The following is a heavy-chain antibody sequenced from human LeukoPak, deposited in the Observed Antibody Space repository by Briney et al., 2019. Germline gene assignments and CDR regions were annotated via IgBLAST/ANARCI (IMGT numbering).Heavy chain of an antibody. CDR1: GGSISSSSYY. J-gene: IGHJ4*02. D-gene: IGHD6-19*01. Sequence: SETLSLTCTVSGGSISSSSYYWGWIRQPPGKGLEWIGSIYYSGSTYYNPSLKSRVTISVDTSKNQFSLKLSSVTAADTAVYYCAGTSKWLAFDYWGQGTLVTVSS. CDR3: AGTSKWLAFDY. CDR2: IYYSGST. V-gene: IGHV4-39*07.